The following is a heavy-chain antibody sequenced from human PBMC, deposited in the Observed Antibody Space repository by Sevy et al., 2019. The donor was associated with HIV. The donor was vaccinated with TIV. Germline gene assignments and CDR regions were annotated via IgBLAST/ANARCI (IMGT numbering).Heavy chain of an antibody. V-gene: IGHV3-30*18. CDR1: GFTFRTSG. CDR2: ISYDEAHK. Sequence: GGSLRLSCVTSGFTFRTSGMHWVRQSPGKGLEWVAIISYDEAHKNYADSVRGRFSISKDNSNNPLYLHMSSLKTEDTAVYYCAKDYSAGITFVRGAYRARGDYFDYWGQGTQVTVSS. J-gene: IGHJ4*02. D-gene: IGHD3-10*01. CDR3: AKDYSAGITFVRGAYRARGDYFDY.